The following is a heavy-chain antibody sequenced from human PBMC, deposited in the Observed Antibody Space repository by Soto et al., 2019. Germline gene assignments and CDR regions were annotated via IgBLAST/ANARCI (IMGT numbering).Heavy chain of an antibody. Sequence: QVQLVQSGAEVKQPGASVKVSCKSSGYTFTHYAMHWVRQAPGQALKWLGWINTDNGNTAFSQKFQGRVSITMDTSASTAYVDLSSLISEDTAVYYCARQGDSRILRDTFDIWGQGTLVTVAS. CDR2: INTDNGNT. CDR3: ARQGDSRILRDTFDI. V-gene: IGHV1-3*04. J-gene: IGHJ3*02. CDR1: GYTFTHYA. D-gene: IGHD2-8*01.